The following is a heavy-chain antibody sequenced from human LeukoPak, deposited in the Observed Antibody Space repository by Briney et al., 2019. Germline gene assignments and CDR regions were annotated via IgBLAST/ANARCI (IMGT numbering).Heavy chain of an antibody. CDR2: IIPIFGTA. Sequence: SVKVSCKASGGTFSSYAISWVRQAPGQGLEWMGGIIPIFGTANYAQKFQGRVTITADESTSTAYMELSSLRSEDTAVYYCARGYYYDSSGYILYNWFDPWGQGTLVAVSS. V-gene: IGHV1-69*01. J-gene: IGHJ5*02. D-gene: IGHD3-22*01. CDR1: GGTFSSYA. CDR3: ARGYYYDSSGYILYNWFDP.